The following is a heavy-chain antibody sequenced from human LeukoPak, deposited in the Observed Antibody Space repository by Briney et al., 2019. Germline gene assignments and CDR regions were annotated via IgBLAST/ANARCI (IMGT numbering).Heavy chain of an antibody. D-gene: IGHD3-10*01. CDR2: MNPNSGNT. V-gene: IGHV1-8*01. Sequence: EASVKVSCKASGYTFTSYDINWVRQATGQGLEWMGWMNPNSGNTGYAQKFQGRVTMTRNTSLSTAYMELSSLRSEDTAVYYCARAYDYYGSGSYGYWGQGTLVTVSS. CDR1: GYTFTSYD. CDR3: ARAYDYYGSGSYGY. J-gene: IGHJ4*02.